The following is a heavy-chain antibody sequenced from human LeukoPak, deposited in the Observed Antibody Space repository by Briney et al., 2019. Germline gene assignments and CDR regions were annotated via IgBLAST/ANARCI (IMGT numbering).Heavy chain of an antibody. D-gene: IGHD2-15*01. CDR1: GLTFSNAW. V-gene: IGHV3-73*01. CDR2: IDKKDNLYAT. CDR3: TRDRGTYNWFDP. Sequence: GGSLRLSCVASGLTFSNAWISWVRQAPGKGLEWVGHIDKKDNLYATAYAESVKGRFTISRDDSKDTAFLHMDSLKTEDTALYYCTRDRGTYNWFDPWGQGTLVTVSS. J-gene: IGHJ5*02.